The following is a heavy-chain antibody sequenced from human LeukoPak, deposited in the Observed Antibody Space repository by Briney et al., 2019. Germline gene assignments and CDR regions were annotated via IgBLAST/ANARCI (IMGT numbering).Heavy chain of an antibody. CDR3: ARGIPLIDSSLRLKDIVVVPAAYHFDY. D-gene: IGHD2-2*01. V-gene: IGHV4-34*01. CDR2: INHSGST. Sequence: SETLSLTCAAYGGSFSGYYWSWIRQPPGKGLEWIGEINHSGSTNYNPSLKSRVTISVDTSKNQFSLKLSSVTAADTAVYYCARGIPLIDSSLRLKDIVVVPAAYHFDYWGQGTLVTVSS. J-gene: IGHJ4*02. CDR1: GGSFSGYY.